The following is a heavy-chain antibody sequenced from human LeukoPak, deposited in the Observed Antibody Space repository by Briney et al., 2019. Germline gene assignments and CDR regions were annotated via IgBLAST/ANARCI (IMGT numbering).Heavy chain of an antibody. CDR1: GFTFSRYW. CDR2: IKQDGSEK. D-gene: IGHD3-22*01. J-gene: IGHJ3*02. Sequence: PGGSLRLSCAASGFTFSRYWMTWVRQAPGKGLQWVANIKQDGSEKYYVDSVKGRFTISRDNAKNSLYLQMNSLRAEDTAVYYCATSRYYHDSSGPGAFDIWGQGTMVTVSS. V-gene: IGHV3-7*01. CDR3: ATSRYYHDSSGPGAFDI.